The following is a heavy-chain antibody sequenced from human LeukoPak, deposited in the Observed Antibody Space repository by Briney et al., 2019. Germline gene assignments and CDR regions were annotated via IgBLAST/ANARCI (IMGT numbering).Heavy chain of an antibody. V-gene: IGHV3-30-3*01. Sequence: GGSLRLSCAASGFTFSSYAMHWVRQAPGKGLEWVAVISYDGSNKYYADSVKGRFTISRDNSKNTLYLQMNSLRAEDTAVYYCARDKLRLGELSLDYWGQGTLVTVSS. CDR3: ARDKLRLGELSLDY. J-gene: IGHJ4*02. CDR2: ISYDGSNK. CDR1: GFTFSSYA. D-gene: IGHD3-16*02.